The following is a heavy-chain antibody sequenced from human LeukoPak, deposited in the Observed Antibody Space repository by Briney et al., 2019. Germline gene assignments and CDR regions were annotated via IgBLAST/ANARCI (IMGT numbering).Heavy chain of an antibody. D-gene: IGHD2-2*01. J-gene: IGHJ4*02. V-gene: IGHV3-23*01. CDR1: AFTFSSFS. CDR2: ISGSGVST. CDR3: AKDSFSSR. Sequence: PGGSLRLSCEVSAFTFSSFSMSWVRQAPGKGLEWVSTISGSGVSTFYADPVKGRFTISRDNSKNTLYLHMNSLSAEDTAVYYCAKDSFSSRWGQGTLVTVSS.